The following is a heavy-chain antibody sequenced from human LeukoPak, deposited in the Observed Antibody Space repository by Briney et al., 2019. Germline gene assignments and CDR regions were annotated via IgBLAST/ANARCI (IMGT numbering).Heavy chain of an antibody. CDR1: GYTLTELS. CDR3: ATQNATEVSGSYYNVYFDY. D-gene: IGHD3-10*01. V-gene: IGHV1-24*01. CDR2: FDPEDGET. J-gene: IGHJ4*02. Sequence: WASVKVSCKVSGYTLTELSMHWVRQAPGKGLEWMGGFDPEDGETIYAQKFQGRVTMTEDTSTDTAYMELSSLRSEDTAVYYCATQNATEVSGSYYNVYFDYWGREPWSPSPQ.